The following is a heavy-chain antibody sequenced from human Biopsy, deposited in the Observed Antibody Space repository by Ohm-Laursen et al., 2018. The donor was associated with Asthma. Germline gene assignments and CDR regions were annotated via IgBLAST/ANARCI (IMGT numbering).Heavy chain of an antibody. V-gene: IGHV1-18*01. J-gene: IGHJ6*02. CDR2: ISVYNGNT. CDR1: GYAFNSAG. Sequence: SVKVSRKTSGYAFNSAGITWVRQAPGQGLEWMGWISVYNGNTKVAQKLQDRVTMITDTSTSTAYMELRSLRSDDTAVYFCARAVDYSHYYGIDVWGQGTTVTVS. D-gene: IGHD3-10*01. CDR3: ARAVDYSHYYGIDV.